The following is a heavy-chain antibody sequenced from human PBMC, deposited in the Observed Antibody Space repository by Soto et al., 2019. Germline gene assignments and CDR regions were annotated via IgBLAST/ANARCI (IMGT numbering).Heavy chain of an antibody. CDR1: GFTFSNYW. D-gene: IGHD4-17*01. CDR2: INSDETIT. V-gene: IGHV3-74*01. Sequence: GGSLRLSCAASGFTFSNYWMHWVRQSPGKGLVWVSRINSDETITSYADSVKGRFTISRDNSKNTLYLQMNSLRAEDTAVYYCARDSGDYEATLDYWGAGAMLTVYS. CDR3: ARDSGDYEATLDY. J-gene: IGHJ4*02.